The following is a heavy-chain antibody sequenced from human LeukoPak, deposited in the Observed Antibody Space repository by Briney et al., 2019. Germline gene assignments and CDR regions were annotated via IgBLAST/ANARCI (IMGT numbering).Heavy chain of an antibody. D-gene: IGHD6-13*01. CDR2: ISGSGSGT. J-gene: IGHJ4*02. V-gene: IGHV3-23*01. CDR3: AKDYYSSWYYFDY. CDR1: GFTFTSYA. Sequence: GGSLRLSCAASGFTFTSYAMSWVRQAPGKGLEWVSAISGSGSGTYYADSVKGRFTISRDNSKNTLYLQMNSLRAEDTAVYYCAKDYYSSWYYFDYWGQGTLVTVSS.